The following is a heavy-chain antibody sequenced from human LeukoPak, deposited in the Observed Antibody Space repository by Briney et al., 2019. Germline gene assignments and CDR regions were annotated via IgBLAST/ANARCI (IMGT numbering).Heavy chain of an antibody. J-gene: IGHJ4*02. Sequence: PGGSLRLSCAASGFTFSTHGMHWVRQAPGKGLEWVAIIRYDGSNKYYADSVKGRFTISRDNSKNTLYLQMNNLRAEDTAVYYCAKDSEVTTTIEDWGQGTLVTVSS. CDR3: AKDSEVTTTIED. CDR2: IRYDGSNK. V-gene: IGHV3-30*02. CDR1: GFTFSTHG. D-gene: IGHD4-11*01.